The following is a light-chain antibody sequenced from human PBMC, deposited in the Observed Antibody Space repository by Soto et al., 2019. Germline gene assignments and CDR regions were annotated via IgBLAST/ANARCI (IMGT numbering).Light chain of an antibody. V-gene: IGKV3-11*01. CDR3: QQRTSWPIFT. CDR1: QSVGSY. Sequence: EIVLTQSPATLSLSPGERATLSCRASQSVGSYLAWYQQKPGQAPRLLIYDASNRATGIPARFSGSGSGTDFTLTVSSLEPEDFAVYYCQQRTSWPIFTFGPGTKVDIK. CDR2: DAS. J-gene: IGKJ3*01.